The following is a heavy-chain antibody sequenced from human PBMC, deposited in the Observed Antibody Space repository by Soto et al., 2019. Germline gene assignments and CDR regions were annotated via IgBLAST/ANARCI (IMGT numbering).Heavy chain of an antibody. D-gene: IGHD3-22*01. J-gene: IGHJ6*02. Sequence: QVQLVQSGAEVKKPGSSVKVSCKSSGGTFSNYGFSWVRQAPGHGLECMGVIVPIFGAEHPQKFQGRVTITADESTKTVFMELRGLGSEDTAVYYWARGGSDYEGRVYYQGHGWGQGTTVAVSS. CDR2: IVPIFGA. CDR3: ARGGSDYEGRVYYQGHG. V-gene: IGHV1-69*12. CDR1: GGTFSNYG.